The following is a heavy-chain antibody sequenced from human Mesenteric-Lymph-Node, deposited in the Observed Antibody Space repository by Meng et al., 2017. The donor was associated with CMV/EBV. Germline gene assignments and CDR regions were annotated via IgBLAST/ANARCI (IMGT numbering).Heavy chain of an antibody. V-gene: IGHV3-33*06. CDR1: GFTFSSYG. Sequence: GGSLRLSCAASGFTFSSYGMHWVRQAPGKGLEWVAVIWYDGSNKYYADSVKGRFTISRDNSKNTLYLQMNSLRAEDTAVYYCAKDTHYYDSSGYWEDWGQGTLVTVSS. J-gene: IGHJ4*02. CDR3: AKDTHYYDSSGYWED. CDR2: IWYDGSNK. D-gene: IGHD3-22*01.